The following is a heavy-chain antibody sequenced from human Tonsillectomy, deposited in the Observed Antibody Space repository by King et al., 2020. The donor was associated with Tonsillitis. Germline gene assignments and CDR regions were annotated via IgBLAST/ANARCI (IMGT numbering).Heavy chain of an antibody. CDR1: GGSFSGYY. J-gene: IGHJ4*02. CDR3: ARDGGIAVATVDY. D-gene: IGHD6-19*01. CDR2: INHNENT. V-gene: IGHV4-34*01. Sequence: VQLQQWGAGLLKPSETLSLTCAVYGGSFSGYYWIWIRQPPGKGLEWIGEINHNENTNYNPSLESRVTITVETSKNQYSLRRRTVTAADTAVYYCARDGGIAVATVDYWGQGTPVTVSS.